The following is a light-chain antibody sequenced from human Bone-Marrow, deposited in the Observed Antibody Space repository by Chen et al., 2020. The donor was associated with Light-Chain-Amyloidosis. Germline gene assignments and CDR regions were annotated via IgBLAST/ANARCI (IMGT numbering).Light chain of an antibody. CDR3: QVWSRSSDRPV. CDR2: DDS. J-gene: IGLJ3*02. Sequence: SYVLTQPSSVSVAPGQTATIACGGNNIGSTSVHWYQQTPGQAPLLVVYDDSVRPSGIPERLSGSNSGNTATLTIRRVEAGDEADYYCQVWSRSSDRPVFGGGTKLTVL. CDR1: NIGSTS. V-gene: IGLV3-21*02.